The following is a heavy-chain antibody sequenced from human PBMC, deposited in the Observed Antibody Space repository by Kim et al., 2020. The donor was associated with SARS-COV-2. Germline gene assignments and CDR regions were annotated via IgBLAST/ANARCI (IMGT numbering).Heavy chain of an antibody. D-gene: IGHD3-22*01. Sequence: STSYAQKCQGRVTMTRDTSTSTVYMELSSLRSEDTAVYYCARGPDSSGYAWGQGTLVTVSS. V-gene: IGHV1-46*01. CDR2: ST. CDR3: ARGPDSSGYA. J-gene: IGHJ5*02.